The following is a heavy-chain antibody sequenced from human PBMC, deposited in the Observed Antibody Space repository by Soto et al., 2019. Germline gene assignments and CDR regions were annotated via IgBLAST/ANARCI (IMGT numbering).Heavy chain of an antibody. Sequence: GGPMKGSFQASGYTLTSYCIHLVPQAPGQRLEWMGWINAGNGNTKYSQKFQGRVTITRDTSASTAYMELSSLRSEDTAVYYCARDLYSPLGDPWGQGTLVTVSS. V-gene: IGHV1-3*01. CDR3: ARDLYSPLGDP. CDR1: GYTLTSYC. CDR2: INAGNGNT. D-gene: IGHD5-18*01. J-gene: IGHJ5*02.